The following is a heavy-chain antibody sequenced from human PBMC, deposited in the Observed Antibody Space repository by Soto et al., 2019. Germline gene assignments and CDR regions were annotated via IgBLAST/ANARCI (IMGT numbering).Heavy chain of an antibody. J-gene: IGHJ5*02. Sequence: TSETLSLTCTVSCTYISVRSYYWTRIRPPPGKVLEWIGSSYYSGSTYFNPSLKSRATIPVETSKNKFSLRMTSVTAADTPIYYCTRRYHWNDNYLDPGGQGALVTVSS. CDR1: CTYISVRSYY. CDR2: SYYSGST. D-gene: IGHD1-20*01. V-gene: IGHV4-39*01. CDR3: TRRYHWNDNYLDP.